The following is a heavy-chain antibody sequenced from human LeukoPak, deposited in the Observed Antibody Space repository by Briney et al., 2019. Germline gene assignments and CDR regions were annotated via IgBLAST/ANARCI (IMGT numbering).Heavy chain of an antibody. CDR1: GYSFSTYW. J-gene: IGHJ4*02. D-gene: IGHD6-19*01. V-gene: IGHV5-51*01. CDR3: ARQEHYSSGGIDY. Sequence: GESLKISCQGSGYSFSTYWITWVRQMPGKGLEWMGIIYPGDSDTRYSPSFQGQVTISADKSISSAYLQWSSLKASDTAMYYCARQEHYSSGGIDYWGQGTLVTVSS. CDR2: IYPGDSDT.